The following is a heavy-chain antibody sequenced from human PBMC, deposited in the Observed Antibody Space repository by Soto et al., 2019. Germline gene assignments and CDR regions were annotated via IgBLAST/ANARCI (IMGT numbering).Heavy chain of an antibody. Sequence: PGGSLRLSCAASGFIFTNYAMSWVRQAPGKGLEWVSSISGNGGSTYYADSVKGRFTISRDNSKNSLCLQMNSLRAEDTAIYYCAKGSTTIVSSGINWFDSWGQGTLVTVSS. CDR1: GFIFTNYA. CDR2: ISGNGGST. CDR3: AKGSTTIVSSGINWFDS. V-gene: IGHV3-23*01. J-gene: IGHJ5*01. D-gene: IGHD3-22*01.